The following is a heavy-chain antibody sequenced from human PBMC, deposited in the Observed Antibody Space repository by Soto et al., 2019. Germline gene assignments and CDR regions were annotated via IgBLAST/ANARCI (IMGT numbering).Heavy chain of an antibody. CDR2: IIPIFGIT. CDR3: ARSEFPQRAVGWDY. V-gene: IGHV1-69*01. J-gene: IGHJ4*02. CDR1: GGIFSSYP. D-gene: IGHD6-19*01. Sequence: QVQLVQSGAEVRKPGSSVKVSCKASGGIFSSYPIGWVRQAPGQGLEWMGGIIPIFGITNYAQKFQGRITITADESTSTAYMDMISLTSEDTAVYYCARSEFPQRAVGWDYWGQGTLVTVSS.